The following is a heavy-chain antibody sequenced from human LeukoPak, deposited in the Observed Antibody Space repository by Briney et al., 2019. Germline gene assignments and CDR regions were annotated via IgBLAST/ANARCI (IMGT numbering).Heavy chain of an antibody. CDR2: IDWDDDK. CDR1: GFSLSTREMR. V-gene: IGHV2-70*04. D-gene: IGHD6-19*01. J-gene: IGHJ4*02. CDR3: ARIGDSSGWRFDY. Sequence: SGPALVKPTQTLTLTCTFSGFSLSTREMRVSWIRQPPGKALEWLARIDWDDDKFCSTSLKTRLTISKDTSKNQVVLTMTNMDPVDTATYYCARIGDSSGWRFDYWGQGTLVTVSS.